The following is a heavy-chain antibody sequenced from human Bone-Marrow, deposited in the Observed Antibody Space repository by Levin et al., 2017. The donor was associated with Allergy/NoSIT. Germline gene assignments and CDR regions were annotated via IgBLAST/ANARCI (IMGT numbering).Heavy chain of an antibody. J-gene: IGHJ4*02. V-gene: IGHV4-61*08. CDR1: GGSVPSGDYY. CDR3: ARVSAAGGTRLFDY. CDR2: IHSSGST. D-gene: IGHD6-13*01. Sequence: PSQTLSLTCSVSGGSVPSGDYYWRWIRKPPGKGLEWIGFIHSSGSTNYIPSLKSRVTMSHDTSKNQLSLSLTSVTAADTAIYYCARVSAAGGTRLFDYWGQGTLVTVSS.